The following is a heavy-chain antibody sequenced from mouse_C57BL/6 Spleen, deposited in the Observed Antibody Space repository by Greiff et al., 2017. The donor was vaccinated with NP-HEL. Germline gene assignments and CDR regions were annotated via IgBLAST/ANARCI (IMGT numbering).Heavy chain of an antibody. V-gene: IGHV3-1*01. CDR2: ISYSGST. Sequence: VQLKESGPGMVKPSQSLSLTCTVTGYSITSGYDWHWIRHFPGNKLEWMGYISYSGSTNYNPSLKSRISITHDTSKNHFFLKLNSVTTEDTATYYCATYYDYDAGFAYWGQGTLVTVSA. D-gene: IGHD2-4*01. J-gene: IGHJ3*01. CDR3: ATYYDYDAGFAY. CDR1: GYSITSGYD.